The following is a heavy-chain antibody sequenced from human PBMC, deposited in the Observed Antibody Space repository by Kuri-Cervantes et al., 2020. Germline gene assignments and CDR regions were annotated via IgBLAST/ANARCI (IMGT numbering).Heavy chain of an antibody. Sequence: SVKVSCKASGGTFSSYTISWVRQAPGQGLEWMGRIIPILGIANYAQKFQGRVTITADESTSTAYMELSSLRSEDTAVYYCARDQGCSSTSCYTRLYYYYGMDVWGQGTTVTVSS. CDR1: GGTFSSYT. V-gene: IGHV1-69*04. D-gene: IGHD2-2*02. CDR3: ARDQGCSSTSCYTRLYYYYGMDV. CDR2: IIPILGIA. J-gene: IGHJ6*02.